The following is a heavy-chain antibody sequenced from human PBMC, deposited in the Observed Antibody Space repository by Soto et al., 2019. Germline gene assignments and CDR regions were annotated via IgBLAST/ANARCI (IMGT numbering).Heavy chain of an antibody. CDR1: GFTFSSYA. J-gene: IGHJ6*02. D-gene: IGHD6-19*01. CDR2: ISYDGSNK. CDR3: ARGMVAGTYGMDV. Sequence: QVQLVESGGGVVQPGRSLRLSCAASGFTFSSYAMHWVRQAPGKGLEWVAVISYDGSNKYYADSVKGRFTISRDNSKNTLYLQMNSLRAEDTAVYYCARGMVAGTYGMDVWGQRTTVTVSS. V-gene: IGHV3-30-3*01.